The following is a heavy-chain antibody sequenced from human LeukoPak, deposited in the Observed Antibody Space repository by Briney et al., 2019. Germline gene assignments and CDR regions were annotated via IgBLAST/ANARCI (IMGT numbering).Heavy chain of an antibody. V-gene: IGHV1-69*13. Sequence: GASVKVSCRASGGTFSSYAISWVRQAPGQGLEWMGGIIPIFGTANYAQKFQGRVTITADESTSTAYMELSSLRSEDTAVYYCARDYYDSSGYYFDYWGQGTLVTVSS. CDR1: GGTFSSYA. J-gene: IGHJ4*02. CDR3: ARDYYDSSGYYFDY. CDR2: IIPIFGTA. D-gene: IGHD3-22*01.